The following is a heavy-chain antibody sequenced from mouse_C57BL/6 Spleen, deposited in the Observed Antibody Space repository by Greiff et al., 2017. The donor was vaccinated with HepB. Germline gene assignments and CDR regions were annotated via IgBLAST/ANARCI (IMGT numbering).Heavy chain of an antibody. V-gene: IGHV5-9-1*02. CDR1: GFTFSSYA. Sequence: DVQLVESGEGLVKPGGSLKLSCAASGFTFSSYAMSWVRQTPEKRLEWVAYISSGGDYIYYEDTVKGRFTISRDNARNTLYLQMSSLKSEDTAMYYCTSALTVVAREGCAYWGQGTLVTVSA. CDR2: ISSGGDYI. D-gene: IGHD1-1*01. CDR3: TSALTVVAREGCAY. J-gene: IGHJ3*01.